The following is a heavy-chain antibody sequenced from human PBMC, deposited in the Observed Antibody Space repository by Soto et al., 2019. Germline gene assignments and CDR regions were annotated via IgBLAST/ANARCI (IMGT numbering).Heavy chain of an antibody. CDR1: GLTVSSNY. J-gene: IGHJ4*02. D-gene: IGHD1-26*01. CDR2: IYSGGST. V-gene: IGHV3-66*01. CDR3: ARGGNKEFDY. Sequence: EVQLVESGGGLVQPGGCLRLSCAASGLTVSSNYMSWVRQTPGKGLEWVSVIYSGGSTYYADSVKGRFTISRDNSKNTQYLQMNSLRAEDTAVYYCARGGNKEFDYWGQGTLVTVSS.